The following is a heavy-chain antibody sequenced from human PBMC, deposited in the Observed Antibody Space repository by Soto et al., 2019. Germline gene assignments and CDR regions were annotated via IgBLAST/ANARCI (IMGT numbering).Heavy chain of an antibody. CDR1: GFTFSSYS. Sequence: GGSLRLSCAASGFTFSSYSMNWVRQAPGKGLEWVSYISSSSSTIYYADSVKGRFTISRDNAKNSLYLQMNSLRAEDTAVYYCARDLDNIYLSRRYGMDVWGQGTTVTVSS. D-gene: IGHD1-20*01. CDR3: ARDLDNIYLSRRYGMDV. V-gene: IGHV3-48*01. CDR2: ISSSSSTI. J-gene: IGHJ6*02.